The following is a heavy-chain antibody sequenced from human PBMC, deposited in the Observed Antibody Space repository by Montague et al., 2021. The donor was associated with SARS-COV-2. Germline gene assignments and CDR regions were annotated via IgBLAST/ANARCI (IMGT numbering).Heavy chain of an antibody. D-gene: IGHD3-22*01. Sequence: SETLSLTCTVSGGSISSSSYYWGWVRQPPGKGLERIGSIYYSGSTYYNPSLKSRVTISVDTSKNQFSLKLSSVTAADTAVYYCASPGVYYDSSGLLGFDYWGQGTLVTVSS. CDR1: GGSISSSSYY. CDR2: IYYSGST. V-gene: IGHV4-39*01. CDR3: ASPGVYYDSSGLLGFDY. J-gene: IGHJ4*02.